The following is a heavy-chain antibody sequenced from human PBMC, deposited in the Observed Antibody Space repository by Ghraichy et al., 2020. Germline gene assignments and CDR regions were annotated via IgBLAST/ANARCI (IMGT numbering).Heavy chain of an antibody. J-gene: IGHJ5*02. CDR3: ARDPLGGEEPWFDP. Sequence: ASVKVSCKTSGYTFTVYYIHWVRQAPGQGLEWMGWINPKSGGSKYAQKFQGRVTMTRDTSISTAYMEPRRLRSDDTAVYYCARDPLGGEEPWFDPWGQGTLVTVSS. CDR2: INPKSGGS. CDR1: GYTFTVYY. D-gene: IGHD3-16*01. V-gene: IGHV1-2*02.